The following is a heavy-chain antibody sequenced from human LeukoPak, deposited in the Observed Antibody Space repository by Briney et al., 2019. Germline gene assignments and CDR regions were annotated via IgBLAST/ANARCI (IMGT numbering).Heavy chain of an antibody. J-gene: IGHJ4*02. CDR3: AKYYKLTSYYLGGFDY. CDR2: IKQDGSEK. V-gene: IGHV3-7*03. D-gene: IGHD3-22*01. Sequence: PGGSLRLSCAASGFTFSSYWMSWVRQAPGKGLEWVAIIKQDGSEKYYVDSVKGRFTISRDNSKSTLYLQMNSLRAEDTAVYYCAKYYKLTSYYLGGFDYWAREPWSPSPQ. CDR1: GFTFSSYW.